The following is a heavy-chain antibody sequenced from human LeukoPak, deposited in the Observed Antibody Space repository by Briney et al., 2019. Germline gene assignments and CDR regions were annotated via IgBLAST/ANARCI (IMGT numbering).Heavy chain of an antibody. CDR2: INHSGST. CDR1: GGSFSGYC. J-gene: IGHJ4*02. CDR3: ARPSGGEYGRRLWYFDY. Sequence: SETLSLTCAVYGGSFSGYCWSWIRQPPGKGLEWIGEINHSGSTNYNPSLKCRVTISVDTSKNQFSLKLSSVTAADTDVYYCARPSGGEYGRRLWYFDYWGQGTLVTVSS. D-gene: IGHD3-16*01. V-gene: IGHV4-34*01.